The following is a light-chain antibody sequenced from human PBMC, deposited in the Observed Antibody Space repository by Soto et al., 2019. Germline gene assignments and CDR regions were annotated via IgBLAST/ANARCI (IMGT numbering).Light chain of an antibody. CDR1: SSNIGNNY. Sequence: QSVLTQPPSVSAAPGQKVTISCSRSSSNIGNNYVSWYQQLPGTAPKLLIYENNKRPSGIPDRFSGSKSGTSATLGITGLQTGDEADYYCGTWDSSLSEGVFGGGTKLTVL. V-gene: IGLV1-51*02. CDR2: ENN. J-gene: IGLJ3*02. CDR3: GTWDSSLSEGV.